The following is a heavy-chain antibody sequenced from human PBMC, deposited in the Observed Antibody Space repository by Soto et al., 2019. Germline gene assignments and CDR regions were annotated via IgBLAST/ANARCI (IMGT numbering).Heavy chain of an antibody. Sequence: GSLRLSCAASGFSFRDSYMSWVRQAPGAGLEWIAYIRNSGSSMYYADSVKGRFTISRDNAKNSLYLQMNSLRTEDTAVYYCAKDSSSWPYWGQGALVTVSS. CDR2: IRNSGSSM. CDR1: GFSFRDSY. D-gene: IGHD6-13*01. V-gene: IGHV3-11*01. J-gene: IGHJ4*02. CDR3: AKDSSSWPY.